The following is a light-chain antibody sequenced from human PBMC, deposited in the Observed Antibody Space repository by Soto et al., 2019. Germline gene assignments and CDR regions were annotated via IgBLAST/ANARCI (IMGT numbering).Light chain of an antibody. CDR1: SSDVGGYNY. CDR2: DVS. V-gene: IGLV2-14*01. Sequence: SGLTQPASVSWSPGHSITVSCPGTSSDVGGYNYVSWYQQHPGKAPKLMIYDVSNRPSGVSNRFSGSKSGNTASLTISGLQAEDEADYYCSSYTSSSTYVFGTGTKVTVL. J-gene: IGLJ1*01. CDR3: SSYTSSSTYV.